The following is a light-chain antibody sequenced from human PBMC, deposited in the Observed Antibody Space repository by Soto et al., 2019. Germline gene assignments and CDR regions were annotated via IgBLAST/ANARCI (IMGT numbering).Light chain of an antibody. CDR2: DAS. J-gene: IGKJ2*01. CDR3: QQRSNWPPGYT. V-gene: IGKV3-11*01. CDR1: ESVRHY. Sequence: EIVLTQTPATLSWSPGERATLSCRASESVRHYLAWYQQKPGQAPRLLIYDASSRAIGIPARFSGSGSGTDFTLTISSLEPEDIAVYYCQQRSNWPPGYTFGQGTKLEMK.